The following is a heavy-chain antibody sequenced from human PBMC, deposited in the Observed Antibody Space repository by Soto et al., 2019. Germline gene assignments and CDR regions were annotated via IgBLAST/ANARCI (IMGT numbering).Heavy chain of an antibody. CDR1: GYTFTSYG. CDR3: ARYGKLRFLEWLISGGAFNI. J-gene: IGHJ3*02. CDR2: ISAYNGNT. Sequence: ASVKVSCKASGYTFTSYGISWVRQAPGQGLEWMGWISAYNGNTNYAQKLQGRVTMTTDTSTSTAYMELRSLRSDDTAVYYCARYGKLRFLEWLISGGAFNIWGQGTMVTVSS. D-gene: IGHD3-3*01. V-gene: IGHV1-18*04.